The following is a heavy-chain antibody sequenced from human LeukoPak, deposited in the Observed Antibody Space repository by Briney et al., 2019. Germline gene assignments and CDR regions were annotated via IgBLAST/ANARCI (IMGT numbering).Heavy chain of an antibody. CDR3: AKDRGGQKLEPWYYFDY. Sequence: GGSLRLACAASGFTFSRHGMHWVRQAPGKGLEWVSVISDDGGFTNYADSVKGRFTISRDNIKNSLYLQMNSLRPEDTALYYCAKDRGGQKLEPWYYFDYWGQGTLVTVSS. D-gene: IGHD6-13*01. J-gene: IGHJ4*02. CDR2: ISDDGGFT. CDR1: GFTFSRHG. V-gene: IGHV3-43D*03.